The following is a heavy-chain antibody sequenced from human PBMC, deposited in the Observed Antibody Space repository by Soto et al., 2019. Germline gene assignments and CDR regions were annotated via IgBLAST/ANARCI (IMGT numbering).Heavy chain of an antibody. CDR3: ASYDSDFYSSPSGCDAFDI. Sequence: SESLFLTCTVSRRSIICGAYYCSWIRQHPGKGLEWIGYIYYSGSTYYTPSLKSRVTISVDTSKNQFSLKLSSVTAADTAVYYCASYDSDFYSSPSGCDAFDIWGQGTMVTVSS. V-gene: IGHV4-30-4*08. J-gene: IGHJ3*02. D-gene: IGHD6-6*01. CDR2: IYYSGST. CDR1: RRSIICGAYY.